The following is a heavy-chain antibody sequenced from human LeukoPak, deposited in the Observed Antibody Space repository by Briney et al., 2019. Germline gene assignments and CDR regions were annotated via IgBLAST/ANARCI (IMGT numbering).Heavy chain of an antibody. Sequence: NASETLSLTCAVYGGSFSGYYWSWIRQPPGKGLEWIGEINHSGSTNYNPSLKSRVTISVDTSKNQFSLKLSSVTAADTAVYYCARTVEMATIWYFDLWGRGTLVTVSS. V-gene: IGHV4-34*01. CDR3: ARTVEMATIWYFDL. J-gene: IGHJ2*01. CDR2: INHSGST. D-gene: IGHD5-24*01. CDR1: GGSFSGYY.